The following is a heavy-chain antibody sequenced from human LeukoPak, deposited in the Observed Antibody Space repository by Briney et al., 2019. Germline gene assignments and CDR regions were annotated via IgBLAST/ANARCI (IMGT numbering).Heavy chain of an antibody. V-gene: IGHV4-31*03. CDR3: ARAPQEEMATMAVDGYYFDY. D-gene: IGHD5-24*01. CDR2: IYYSGST. Sequence: SSETLSLTCTVSGGSISSGGYYWSWIRQHPGKGLEWIGYIYYSGSTYYNPSLKSRVTISVDTSKNQFSLKLSSVTAADTAVYYCARAPQEEMATMAVDGYYFDYWGQGTLVTVSS. CDR1: GGSISSGGYY. J-gene: IGHJ4*02.